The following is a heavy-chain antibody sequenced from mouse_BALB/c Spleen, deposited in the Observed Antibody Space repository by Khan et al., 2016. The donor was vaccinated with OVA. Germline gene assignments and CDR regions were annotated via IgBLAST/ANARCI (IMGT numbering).Heavy chain of an antibody. D-gene: IGHD2-10*01. J-gene: IGHJ4*01. V-gene: IGHV2-6-1*01. CDR1: GFSLTNHG. CDR3: ARQPYYHYNIMDY. CDR2: IWSEGRT. Sequence: QVQPKESGPGPVAPSQSLSIKWNILGFSLTNHGVHRVRQAAGKGLEWAVVIWSEGRTTYNSALKSRLTISKANSKGQVFLKMNSLQTDDTAMYYCARQPYYHYNIMDYWGQGTSVTVSS.